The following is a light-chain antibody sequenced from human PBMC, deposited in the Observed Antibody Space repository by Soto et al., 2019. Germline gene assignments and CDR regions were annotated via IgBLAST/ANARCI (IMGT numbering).Light chain of an antibody. CDR1: SSIIRSNY. CDR3: SAWDDSLSHWV. J-gene: IGLJ3*02. V-gene: IGLV1-47*02. Sequence: QLVLTQPPSASGTPGRRVTISCSGSSSIIRSNYVYWYQQFPGTAPKLLIFGDNQRSSGVPDRFSGSKSGTSVSLAISGLRSEDEADYYCSAWDDSLSHWVFGGGTKVTVL. CDR2: GDN.